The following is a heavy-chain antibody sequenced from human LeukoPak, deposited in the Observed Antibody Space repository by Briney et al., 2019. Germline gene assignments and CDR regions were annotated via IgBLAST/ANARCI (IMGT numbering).Heavy chain of an antibody. CDR1: GFNFGSYG. J-gene: IGHJ4*02. Sequence: PGGSLRLSCVASGFNFGSYGMHWVRQTPDKGLEWVAGISYDGRTQNYADSVKGRFSISRDNSKSTLYLQMNSLRPEDTAVYYCANKWGGSGELARKAFDFWGQGTLVTVSS. CDR3: ANKWGGSGELARKAFDF. CDR2: ISYDGRTQ. V-gene: IGHV3-30*18. D-gene: IGHD3-10*01.